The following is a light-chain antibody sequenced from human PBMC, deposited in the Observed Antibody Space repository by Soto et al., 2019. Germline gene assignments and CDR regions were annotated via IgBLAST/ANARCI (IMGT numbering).Light chain of an antibody. CDR2: DSS. J-gene: IGKJ1*01. Sequence: EIVLTQSPATLSLSPGERATLSCRASQSFSNNLAWYQQKPGQAPRLLIYDSSTRATGIPPRFSGSGSGTDFTFTISSLESADFAFDYYQHRRDLPPRFGQGTKVEVK. CDR3: QHRRDLPPR. V-gene: IGKV3-11*01. CDR1: QSFSNN.